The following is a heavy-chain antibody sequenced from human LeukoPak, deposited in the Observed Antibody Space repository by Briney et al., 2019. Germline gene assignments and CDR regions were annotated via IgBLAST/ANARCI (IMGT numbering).Heavy chain of an antibody. V-gene: IGHV1-2*02. J-gene: IGHJ4*02. CDR3: ATQRGSYLWGTDFDY. CDR1: GYTFTGYY. D-gene: IGHD3-16*01. Sequence: ASVKVSCKASGYTFTGYYMHWVRQTPGQGLEWMGWINPNSGDTKYAQKFQGRVTMTRDTSISTAYMELSRLRSDDTAVYYCATQRGSYLWGTDFDYWGQGTLVTVSS. CDR2: INPNSGDT.